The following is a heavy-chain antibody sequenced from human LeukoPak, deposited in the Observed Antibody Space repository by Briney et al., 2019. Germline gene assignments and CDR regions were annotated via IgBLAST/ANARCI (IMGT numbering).Heavy chain of an antibody. V-gene: IGHV4-39*07. CDR2: MYYSGST. D-gene: IGHD3-10*01. J-gene: IGHJ5*02. CDR1: GGSISSNDYY. CDR3: ARGGYYGSGNDFRFDP. Sequence: PSETLSLTCIVSGGSISSNDYYWGWIRQPPGKGLEWIGSMYYSGSTNYNPSLKSRVTISVETSKNQFSLKLKSVTAADTAVYYCARGGYYGSGNDFRFDPWGQGTLVTVSS.